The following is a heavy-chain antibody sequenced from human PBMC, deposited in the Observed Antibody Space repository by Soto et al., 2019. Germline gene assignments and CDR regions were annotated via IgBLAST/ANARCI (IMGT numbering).Heavy chain of an antibody. Sequence: HPGGSLRLSCAASGFTVSSNYMSWVRQAPGKGLEWVSLIYSDGSTYYADSVKGRFTISRDNSKNTLYLQMNSLRAENTAVYYCARVESNIGWYYFDYWGQGSLVTVSS. V-gene: IGHV3-66*01. D-gene: IGHD6-19*01. J-gene: IGHJ4*02. CDR2: IYSDGST. CDR3: ARVESNIGWYYFDY. CDR1: GFTVSSNY.